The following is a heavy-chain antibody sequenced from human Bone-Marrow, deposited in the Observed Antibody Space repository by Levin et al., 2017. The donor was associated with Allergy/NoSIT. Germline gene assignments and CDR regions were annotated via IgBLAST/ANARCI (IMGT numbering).Heavy chain of an antibody. CDR1: DDSISSSNW. CDR2: IYHSGST. D-gene: IGHD7-27*01. J-gene: IGHJ5*02. V-gene: IGHV4-4*02. CDR3: ARRNVLAPGEDWFDP. Sequence: PSETLSLTCGVSDDSISSSNWWTWVRQPPGRGPEWIGEIYHSGSTNYNPSLKSRVTISVEKSKNQFSLKLSSVTAADTAVYYCARRNVLAPGEDWFDPWGQGILVTVSS.